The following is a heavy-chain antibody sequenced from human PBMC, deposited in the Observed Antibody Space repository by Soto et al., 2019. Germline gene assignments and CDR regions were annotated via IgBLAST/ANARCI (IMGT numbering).Heavy chain of an antibody. V-gene: IGHV4-34*01. J-gene: IGHJ4*02. CDR2: ISLSRST. CDR3: ARAAVKLGATLFDS. CDR1: GGTLRGHY. Sequence: PSVTLSLTCAASGGTLRGHYWSWIRQSPEKYLEWTGEISLSRSTNYVPTLKSRVTISRDATKYQYSLRLISMTTADSPVYFCARAAVKLGATLFDSWDQGTLVTVSS. D-gene: IGHD1-26*01.